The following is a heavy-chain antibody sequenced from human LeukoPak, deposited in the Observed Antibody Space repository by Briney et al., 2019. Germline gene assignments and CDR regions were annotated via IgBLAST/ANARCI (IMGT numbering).Heavy chain of an antibody. CDR1: GYSISGGYY. J-gene: IGHJ4*02. V-gene: IGHV4-38-2*02. D-gene: IGHD1-26*01. CDR2: IYHSGST. Sequence: PSETLSLTCTVSGYSISGGYYWGWIRQPPGKGLEWIGSIYHSGSTYYNPSLKSRVTISVDTSKNQFSLKLSSVTAADTAVYYCARDAVIVGATSHFDYWGQGTLVTVSS. CDR3: ARDAVIVGATSHFDY.